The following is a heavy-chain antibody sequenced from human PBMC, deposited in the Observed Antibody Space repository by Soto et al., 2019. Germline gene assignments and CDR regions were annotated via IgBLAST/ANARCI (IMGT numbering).Heavy chain of an antibody. CDR1: GGTLRNYG. J-gene: IGHJ6*02. D-gene: IGHD2-15*01. CDR2: IIPVFGTA. Sequence: QVQLVQSGAEVKKPGSSVRVSCKASGGTLRNYGISWVRQAPGQGLEWMGGIIPVFGTANYAPKFQGRVTITAYESTRTVYPDGFRLRSEDTAVYYCSRGAATKIVVTTYYGMDVWGQGTTVTVSS. V-gene: IGHV1-69*12. CDR3: SRGAATKIVVTTYYGMDV.